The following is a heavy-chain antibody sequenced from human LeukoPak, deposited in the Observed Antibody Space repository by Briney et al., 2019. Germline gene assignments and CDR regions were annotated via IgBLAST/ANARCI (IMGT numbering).Heavy chain of an antibody. J-gene: IGHJ4*02. D-gene: IGHD2-15*01. CDR2: IYYSGST. CDR1: GGSISSSSYY. Sequence: PSETLSLTCTVSGGSISSSSYYWGWIRQPPGKGLESIVSIYYSGSTYYNPSLKSRVTISVDTSKNQFSLKLSSVTAADTAVYYCARQILGGYCSGGSCYSFFEYFDYWGQGTLVTVSS. V-gene: IGHV4-39*01. CDR3: ARQILGGYCSGGSCYSFFEYFDY.